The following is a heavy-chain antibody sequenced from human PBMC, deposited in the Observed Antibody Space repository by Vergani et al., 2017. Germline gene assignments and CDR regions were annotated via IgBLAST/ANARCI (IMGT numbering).Heavy chain of an antibody. Sequence: EVQLLESGGGLVQPGGSLRLSCAASGFTFSSYAMSWVRQAPGKGLEWVSVIYSGGSSTYYADSVKGGFTIYRDNSKNTLYLQMNSLRAEDTAVYYCAKEVVAASVIDYWGQGTLVTVSS. D-gene: IGHD2-15*01. V-gene: IGHV3-23*03. J-gene: IGHJ4*02. CDR1: GFTFSSYA. CDR2: IYSGGSST. CDR3: AKEVVAASVIDY.